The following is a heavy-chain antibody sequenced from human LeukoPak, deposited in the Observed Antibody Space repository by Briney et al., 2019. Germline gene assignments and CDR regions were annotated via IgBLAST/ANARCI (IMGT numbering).Heavy chain of an antibody. CDR1: GFTVSSNY. Sequence: SGGSLILSCAASGFTVSSNYMSWVRQAPGKGLECVSIIYSGGSTHYADSVKGRFTISRDNSKNTLYLQMNSLRAKDTAVYYCARYSSGWFSWGQGTLVTVSS. CDR2: IYSGGST. J-gene: IGHJ5*02. CDR3: ARYSSGWFS. D-gene: IGHD6-19*01. V-gene: IGHV3-66*01.